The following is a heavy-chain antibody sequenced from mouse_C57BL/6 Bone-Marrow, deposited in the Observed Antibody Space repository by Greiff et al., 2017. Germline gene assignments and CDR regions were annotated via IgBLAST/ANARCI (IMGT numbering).Heavy chain of an antibody. V-gene: IGHV1-4*01. D-gene: IGHD2-2*01. CDR3: ARWGLRRGAWFAY. Sequence: VQVVESGAELARPGASVKMSCKASGYTFTSYTMHWVKQRPGQGLEWIGYINPSSGYTKYNQKFKDKATLTADKSSRTAYMQLSSLTSEDSAVYYCARWGLRRGAWFAYWGQGTLVTVSA. CDR2: INPSSGYT. CDR1: GYTFTSYT. J-gene: IGHJ3*01.